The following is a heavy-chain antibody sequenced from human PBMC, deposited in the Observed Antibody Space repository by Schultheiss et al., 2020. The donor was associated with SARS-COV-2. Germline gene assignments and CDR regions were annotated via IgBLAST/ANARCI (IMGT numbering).Heavy chain of an antibody. CDR1: GGSIRSYY. J-gene: IGHJ5*02. Sequence: GSLRLSCAVSGGSIRSYYWSWIRQSPEKGLEWIAYMHNSGTTNYNPSLKSRVTLSLDTSINEISLKLSSVTAADTAVYYCARGPGQQLVRWFDPWGQGTLVTVSS. V-gene: IGHV4-59*01. CDR3: ARGPGQQLVRWFDP. D-gene: IGHD6-13*01. CDR2: MHNSGTT.